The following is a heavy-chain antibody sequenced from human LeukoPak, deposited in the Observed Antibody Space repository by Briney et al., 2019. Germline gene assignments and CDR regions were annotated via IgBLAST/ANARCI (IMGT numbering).Heavy chain of an antibody. Sequence: GRSLRLSCAASGFTFSSYAMHWVRQAPGKGLEWVAVISYDGSNKYYADSVKGRFTISRDNSKNTLYLQMNGLRAEDTAVYYCAGTGVVVPAASYYYYYGMDVWGQGTTVTVSS. D-gene: IGHD2-2*01. V-gene: IGHV3-30*04. CDR1: GFTFSSYA. CDR3: AGTGVVVPAASYYYYYGMDV. J-gene: IGHJ6*02. CDR2: ISYDGSNK.